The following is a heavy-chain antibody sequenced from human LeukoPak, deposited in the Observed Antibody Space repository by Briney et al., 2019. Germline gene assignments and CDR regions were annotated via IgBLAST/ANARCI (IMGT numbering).Heavy chain of an antibody. J-gene: IGHJ4*02. Sequence: SETLSLTCAVYGGSFSGDYWSWIRQPPGKGLEWIGEINHSGSTNYNPSLKSRVTISVDTSKNQFSLKLSSVTAADTAVYYCARCSSGGSCYSYQHWGQGTLVTVSS. CDR1: GGSFSGDY. D-gene: IGHD2-15*01. V-gene: IGHV4-34*01. CDR3: ARCSSGGSCYSYQH. CDR2: INHSGST.